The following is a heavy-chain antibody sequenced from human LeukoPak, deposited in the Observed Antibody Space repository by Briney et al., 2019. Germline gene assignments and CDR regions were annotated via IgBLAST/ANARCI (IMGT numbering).Heavy chain of an antibody. CDR2: IIPLFGTA. Sequence: SVKVSCKASGGTCSTYAVNWVRQAPGQGLEWMGGIIPLFGTANYAQKFQGRVTITTDESTSTAYMELSSLRSEDTAIYYCARVFARGGEISGSYYYYWGQGTLVTVSS. J-gene: IGHJ4*02. CDR1: GGTCSTYA. D-gene: IGHD3-10*01. V-gene: IGHV1-69*05. CDR3: ARVFARGGEISGSYYYY.